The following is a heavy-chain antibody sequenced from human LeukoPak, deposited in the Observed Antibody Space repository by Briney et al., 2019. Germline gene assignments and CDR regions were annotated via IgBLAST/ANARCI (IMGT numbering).Heavy chain of an antibody. Sequence: GGSLRLSRAASGFTFSSYAMSWVRQAPGRGLEWVSAISGRGGSTYYADAVKGRFTISRDNSKNTLHLQMKSWSAEDTAVYYCATDQSRAVAIVGSFEPWGQGTLVTASS. CDR3: ATDQSRAVAIVGSFEP. V-gene: IGHV3-23*01. CDR2: ISGRGGST. J-gene: IGHJ5*02. CDR1: GFTFSSYA. D-gene: IGHD6-19*01.